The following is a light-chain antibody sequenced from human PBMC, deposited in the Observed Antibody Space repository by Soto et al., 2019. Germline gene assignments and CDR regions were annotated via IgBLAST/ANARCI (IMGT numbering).Light chain of an antibody. V-gene: IGKV1-39*01. Sequence: IQMTQSPSSLSASVGDRVTLICRASQTIRTYLNWYQQKPGKAPKXLIYAASSLQSGVPSRFSGSGYGTDFNVTISSLQTEDFATYYCQQSYSMPRTFGGGTKVDIK. CDR2: AAS. J-gene: IGKJ4*01. CDR1: QTIRTY. CDR3: QQSYSMPRT.